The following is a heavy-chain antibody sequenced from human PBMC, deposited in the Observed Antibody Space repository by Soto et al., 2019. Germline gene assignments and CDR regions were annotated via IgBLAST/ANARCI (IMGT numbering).Heavy chain of an antibody. Sequence: QVQLVQPGAEVKTPGASVKVSFKTSGYTFSTFGISWVRQAPGQGLEWQGWISAYTGNTNYAQKLQGRVTMTTDTATNTAYMELRSLSSDATGVYYCARVLGYSRSWWGHGAFDIWGQGITVTVSS. J-gene: IGHJ3*02. CDR3: ARVLGYSRSWWGHGAFDI. D-gene: IGHD1-26*01. CDR2: ISAYTGNT. CDR1: GYTFSTFG. V-gene: IGHV1-18*01.